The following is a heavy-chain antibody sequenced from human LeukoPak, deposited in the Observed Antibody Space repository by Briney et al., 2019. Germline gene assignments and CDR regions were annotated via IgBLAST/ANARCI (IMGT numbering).Heavy chain of an antibody. CDR2: IYHSGST. CDR3: AGGRGAARAVDY. J-gene: IGHJ4*02. Sequence: SETLSLTCAVSGGSISSGGYSWSWIRQPPGKGLEWIGYIYHSGSTYYNPSLKSRVTISVDRSKNQFSLKLSSVTAADTAVYYCAGGRGAARAVDYWGQGTLVTVSS. D-gene: IGHD6-6*01. CDR1: GGSISSGGYS. V-gene: IGHV4-30-2*01.